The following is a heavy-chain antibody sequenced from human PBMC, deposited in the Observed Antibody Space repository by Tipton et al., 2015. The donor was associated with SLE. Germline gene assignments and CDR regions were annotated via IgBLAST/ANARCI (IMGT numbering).Heavy chain of an antibody. J-gene: IGHJ4*02. CDR3: ARTEQGTGSYYRLVFEI. Sequence: TLSLTCTVSGGSISSYYWSWIRQPPGKGLEWIGYIYYSGSTNYNPSLKSRVTISADTSKNQFSLKLSSVTAADTAVYYCARTEQGTGSYYRLVFEIWGQGTLVTVSS. V-gene: IGHV4-59*12. CDR2: IYYSGST. CDR1: GGSISSYY. D-gene: IGHD3-10*01.